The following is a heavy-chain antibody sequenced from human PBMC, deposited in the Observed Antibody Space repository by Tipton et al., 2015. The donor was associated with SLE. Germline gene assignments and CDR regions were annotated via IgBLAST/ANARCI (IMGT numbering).Heavy chain of an antibody. Sequence: TLSLTCTVSGGSISSGTYYWSWMRQPAGKGLEWIGHIYASGSTNYNPSLRSRVTMSVDPSKNQFSLNLDSLTSADTAVYYCARDGSGNGRYGSGDYVFDCWGQGTLVTVSS. CDR1: GGSISSGTYY. V-gene: IGHV4-61*09. D-gene: IGHD4-17*01. J-gene: IGHJ4*02. CDR3: ARDGSGNGRYGSGDYVFDC. CDR2: IYASGST.